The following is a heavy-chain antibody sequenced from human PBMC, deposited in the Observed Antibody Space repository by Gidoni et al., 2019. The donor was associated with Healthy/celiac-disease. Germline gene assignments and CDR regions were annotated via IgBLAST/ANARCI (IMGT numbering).Heavy chain of an antibody. V-gene: IGHV3-23*01. CDR2: ISGSGGST. CDR1: GFTFSSYA. CDR3: AKDGYDSSGYSR. Sequence: EVQLLESGGGLVQPGGSLRISCAASGFTFSSYAMSWVRQAPGKGLEWVSAISGSGGSTYYADSVKGRFTISRDNSKNTLYLQMNSLRAEDTAVYYCAKDGYDSSGYSRWGQGTLVTVSS. J-gene: IGHJ4*02. D-gene: IGHD3-22*01.